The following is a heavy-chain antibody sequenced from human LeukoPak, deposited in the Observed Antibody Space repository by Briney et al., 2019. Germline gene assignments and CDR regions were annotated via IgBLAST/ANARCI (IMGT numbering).Heavy chain of an antibody. D-gene: IGHD3-9*01. CDR1: GFTFSSYW. V-gene: IGHV3-7*01. J-gene: IGHJ3*02. CDR2: IKQDGSEK. CDR3: ARADLTYYDILTGQDAFDI. Sequence: PGGSLRLPCAASGFTFSSYWMSWVRQAPGKGLEWVANIKQDGSEKYYVDSVKGRVTISRDNAKNSLYLQMNSLRAEDTAVYYCARADLTYYDILTGQDAFDIWGQGTMVTVSS.